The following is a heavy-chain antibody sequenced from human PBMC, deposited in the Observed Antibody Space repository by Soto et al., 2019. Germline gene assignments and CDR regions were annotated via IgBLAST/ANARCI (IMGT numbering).Heavy chain of an antibody. D-gene: IGHD1-20*01. CDR1: GDSVSSNSAA. Sequence: PSETLSLTCAISGDSVSSNSAAWNWIRQSPSRGLEWLGRTYYRSKWYNDYAVSVKSRITINPDTSKNQFSLQLNSVTPEDTAVYYCARVTISITGTIFDYWGQGTLVTVSS. J-gene: IGHJ4*02. CDR3: ARVTISITGTIFDY. V-gene: IGHV6-1*01. CDR2: TYYRSKWYN.